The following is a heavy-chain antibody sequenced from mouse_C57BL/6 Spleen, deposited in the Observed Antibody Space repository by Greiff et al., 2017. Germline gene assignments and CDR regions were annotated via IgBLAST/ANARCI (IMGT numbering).Heavy chain of an antibody. Sequence: EVQLQQSGPELVKPGASVKISCKASGYTFTDYYMNWVKQSPGKSLEWIGDINPNNGGTSYNEKFKGKATLTVDKSSSTAYMDRRSLTSEDSAVYYCALIYYGNYTDAMDYWGQGTSVTVSS. J-gene: IGHJ4*01. V-gene: IGHV1-26*01. CDR2: INPNNGGT. CDR3: ALIYYGNYTDAMDY. D-gene: IGHD2-1*01. CDR1: GYTFTDYY.